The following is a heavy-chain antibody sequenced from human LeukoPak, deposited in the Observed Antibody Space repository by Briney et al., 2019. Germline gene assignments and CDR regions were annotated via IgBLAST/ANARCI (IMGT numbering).Heavy chain of an antibody. CDR2: ISVGGDST. V-gene: IGHV3-23*01. CDR1: GFTFSSYA. Sequence: PGGSLRLSCAASGFTFSSYAMNWVRQAPGKGLEWVSLISVGGDSTYYAGSVKGRFTISRDNSKNTLYLQMNSLRAEDTAVYYCAKCLGDGYNYYTFDPWGQGTLVTVSS. D-gene: IGHD5-24*01. J-gene: IGHJ5*02. CDR3: AKCLGDGYNYYTFDP.